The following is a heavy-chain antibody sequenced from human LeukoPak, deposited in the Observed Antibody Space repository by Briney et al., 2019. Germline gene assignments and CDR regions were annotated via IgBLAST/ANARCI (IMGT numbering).Heavy chain of an antibody. CDR3: ARVPHAMVPGVNIPEFYFDY. J-gene: IGHJ4*02. V-gene: IGHV3-21*01. CDR1: GLTFRSYS. D-gene: IGHD3-10*01. Sequence: GGSLKLSCAASGLTFRSYSMNWVRQAPGKGLEWVSSIISGSNYIYYADSVKGRFTISRDNAKNSLYLQMNSLRAEDTAVYYCARVPHAMVPGVNIPEFYFDYWGQGTLVTVSS. CDR2: IISGSNYI.